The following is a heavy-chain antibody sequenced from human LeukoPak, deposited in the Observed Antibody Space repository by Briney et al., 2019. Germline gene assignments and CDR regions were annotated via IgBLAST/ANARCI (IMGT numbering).Heavy chain of an antibody. CDR2: ISSSSSTI. Sequence: GGSLRLSCAASGFTFSSYSMNRVRQAPGKGLEWVSYISSSSSTIYYADSVKGRFTISRDNAKNSLYLQMNSLRAEDTAVYYCARDTLFDYWGQGTLVTVSS. V-gene: IGHV3-48*04. CDR3: ARDTLFDY. CDR1: GFTFSSYS. J-gene: IGHJ4*02.